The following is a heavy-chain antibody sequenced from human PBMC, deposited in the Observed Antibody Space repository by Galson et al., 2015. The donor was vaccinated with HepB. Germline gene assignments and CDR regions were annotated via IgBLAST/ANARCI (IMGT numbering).Heavy chain of an antibody. V-gene: IGHV3-21*01. Sequence: SLRLSCAVSGLSFDIYAMNWVRLAPGKGLQWVSPISSRSSYIYYADSMKGRFTISTDNAKTSLYLHMNSLRAEDTAVYYCARDYSRSYSAYSGQGTAVTV. CDR2: ISSRSSYI. J-gene: IGHJ4*03. D-gene: IGHD1-26*01. CDR1: GLSFDIYA. CDR3: ARDYSRSYSAY.